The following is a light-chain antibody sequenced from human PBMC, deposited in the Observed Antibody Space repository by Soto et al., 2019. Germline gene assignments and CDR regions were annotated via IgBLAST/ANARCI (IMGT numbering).Light chain of an antibody. J-gene: IGLJ3*02. CDR1: SSDVGNYNY. CDR3: AAWDDSLSGPWV. V-gene: IGLV2-14*01. CDR2: MVS. Sequence: QSALTQPASVSGSPGQSITISCTGTSSDVGNYNYVSWYQQYPGRVPKLLIYMVSNRPSGVSNRFSGSESGNTASLTISGLQAEDEADYYCAAWDDSLSGPWVFGGGTKVTVL.